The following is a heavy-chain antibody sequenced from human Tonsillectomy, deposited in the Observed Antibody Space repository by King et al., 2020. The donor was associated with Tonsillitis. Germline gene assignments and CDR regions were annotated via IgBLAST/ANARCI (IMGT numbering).Heavy chain of an antibody. J-gene: IGHJ1*01. CDR1: GFIFSNYW. V-gene: IGHV3-74*01. CDR2: INNDGSGT. Sequence: VQLVESGGGLVQPGGSLTLSCAASGFIFSNYWMHCVRQGPGKGLEWVAHINNDGSGTTYADSVKGRFTISRDNAKSTLLLQMNSLRDEEMAVYYCVRDNWGMHDWGQGNLITVST. D-gene: IGHD7-27*01. CDR3: VRDNWGMHD.